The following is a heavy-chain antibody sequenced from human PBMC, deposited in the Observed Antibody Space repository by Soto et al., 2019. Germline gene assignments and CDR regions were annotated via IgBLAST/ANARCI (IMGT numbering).Heavy chain of an antibody. D-gene: IGHD3-10*01. V-gene: IGHV4-39*01. CDR3: ARHYWRYYYGSGSAAGGYYYYGMDV. CDR2: IHYSAST. CDR1: GGSISSSSYY. Sequence: TLSLTCTVSGGSISSSSYYWGWIRQPPGKGLEYIGSIHYSASTYYNPSLKSRVTISVDTSKNQFSLKLSSVTAADTAVYYCARHYWRYYYGSGSAAGGYYYYGMDVWGQGTTVTVSS. J-gene: IGHJ6*02.